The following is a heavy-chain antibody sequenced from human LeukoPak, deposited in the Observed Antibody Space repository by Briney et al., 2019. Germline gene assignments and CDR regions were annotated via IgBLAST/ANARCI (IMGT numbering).Heavy chain of an antibody. J-gene: IGHJ4*02. CDR1: GGSFSGYY. CDR3: ARGTPIYDYVWGSYRSDY. Sequence: SETLSLTCAVYGGSFSGYYWSWIRQPPGKGLEWIGEINHSGSTNYNPSLKSRVTISVDTSKNQFSLKLSSVTAADTAVYYCARGTPIYDYVWGSYRSDYWGQGTLVTVSS. CDR2: INHSGST. D-gene: IGHD3-16*02. V-gene: IGHV4-34*01.